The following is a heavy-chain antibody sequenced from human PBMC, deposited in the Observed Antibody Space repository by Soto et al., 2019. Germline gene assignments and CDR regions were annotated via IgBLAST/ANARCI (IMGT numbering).Heavy chain of an antibody. D-gene: IGHD1-26*01. CDR3: ARGVGSSPPQY. Sequence: ESLALACPISGASVSVYYWSWIRQSTGQGLEWIGYIYASGSPYYNPSLRSRVTISADTSKNQISLKLTSPTAAETAVYYCARGVGSSPPQYWGRGTQVTVSS. CDR2: IYASGSP. J-gene: IGHJ4*02. CDR1: GASVSVYY. V-gene: IGHV4-59*02.